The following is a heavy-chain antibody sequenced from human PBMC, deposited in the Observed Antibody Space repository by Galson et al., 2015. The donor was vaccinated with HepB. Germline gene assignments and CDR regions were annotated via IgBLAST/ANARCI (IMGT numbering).Heavy chain of an antibody. V-gene: IGHV3-74*01. CDR3: AKDAGLVQDY. D-gene: IGHD3/OR15-3a*01. CDR2: IYGDGSNT. Sequence: SLRLSCAASGFTFSSYAMSWVRQAPGKGLVWVACIYGDGSNTNYADSVKGRFTISRDNAKNTLYLQMNSLRDEDTAVYYCAKDAGLVQDYWGQGTLVTVSS. J-gene: IGHJ4*02. CDR1: GFTFSSYA.